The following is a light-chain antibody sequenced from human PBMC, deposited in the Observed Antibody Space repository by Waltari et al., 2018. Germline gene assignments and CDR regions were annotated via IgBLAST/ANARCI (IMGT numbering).Light chain of an antibody. J-gene: IGLJ2*01. CDR1: SSTIERNS. CDR3: GTWDSSLSAVV. Sequence: QSVLTQPPSVSAAPGQKVTIPCSGSSSTIERNSVSWYQQFPGTAPKLPIYDNDKRPSGIPDRFSGSKSGTSATLGITGLQTGDEADYYCGTWDSSLSAVVFGGGTKLTVL. CDR2: DND. V-gene: IGLV1-51*01.